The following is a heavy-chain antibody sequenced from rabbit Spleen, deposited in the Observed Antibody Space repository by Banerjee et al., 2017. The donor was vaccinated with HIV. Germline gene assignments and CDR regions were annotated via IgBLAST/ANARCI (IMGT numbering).Heavy chain of an antibody. V-gene: IGHV1S47*01. D-gene: IGHD1-1*01. J-gene: IGHJ4*01. Sequence: QEQLVESGGGLVQPGESLKLSCKASGFDFSSYGVSWVRQAPGKGLEWIGYIDSLFGTTYYANWVNGRFTISSHNAQNTLYLQLNSLTAADTATYFCVRGASSSGYYSLWGPGTLVTVS. CDR3: VRGASSSGYYSL. CDR1: GFDFSSYG. CDR2: IDSLFGTT.